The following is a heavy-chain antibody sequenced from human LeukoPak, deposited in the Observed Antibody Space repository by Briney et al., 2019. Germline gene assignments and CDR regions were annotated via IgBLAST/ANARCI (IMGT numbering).Heavy chain of an antibody. CDR1: GYTFTGYY. CDR2: IIPIFGTA. D-gene: IGHD6-19*01. CDR3: ARDHTSGLYYFDY. J-gene: IGHJ4*02. V-gene: IGHV1-69*13. Sequence: SVKVSCKASGYTFTGYYMHWVRQAPGQGLEWMGGIIPIFGTANYAQKFQGRVTITADESTSTAYMELSSLRSEDTAVYYCARDHTSGLYYFDYWGQGTLVTVSS.